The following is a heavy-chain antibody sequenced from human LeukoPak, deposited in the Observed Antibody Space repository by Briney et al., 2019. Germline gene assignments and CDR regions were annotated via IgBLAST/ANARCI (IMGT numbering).Heavy chain of an antibody. CDR3: ARGSPPRRNYDSRGYYSYYFDY. D-gene: IGHD3-22*01. Sequence: ASVEVSCKASGYTFTSFGISWVRQAPGQGLEWMGWISAYNGNTHYAQKLQGRVTMTTDTSTSTVYTELRSLRSDDTAVYYCARGSPPRRNYDSRGYYSYYFDYWGQGTLVTVSS. J-gene: IGHJ4*02. V-gene: IGHV1-18*01. CDR1: GYTFTSFG. CDR2: ISAYNGNT.